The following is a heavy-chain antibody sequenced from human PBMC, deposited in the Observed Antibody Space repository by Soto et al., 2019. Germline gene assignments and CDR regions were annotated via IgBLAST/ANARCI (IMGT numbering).Heavy chain of an antibody. J-gene: IGHJ5*02. CDR2: IIPIFGTA. V-gene: IGHV1-69*12. Sequence: QVQLVQSGAEVKKPGSSVKVSCKASGGTFSSYAISWVRQAPGQGLEWMGGIIPIFGTANYAQKFQGRVTITADGTTSTAYLELSSLSSEDTAVYYCASGPPPTVTTRFDPWGQGTLVTVSS. CDR3: ASGPPPTVTTRFDP. D-gene: IGHD4-17*01. CDR1: GGTFSSYA.